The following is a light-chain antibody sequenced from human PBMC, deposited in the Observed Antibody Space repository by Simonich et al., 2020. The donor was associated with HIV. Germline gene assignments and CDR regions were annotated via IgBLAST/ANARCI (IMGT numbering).Light chain of an antibody. CDR1: QDISNF. V-gene: IGKV1-33*01. CDR3: QQYNSYPRT. Sequence: DIQMTQSPSSLSASVGDRVTITCQASQDISNFLNWYQQKPGEAPKFLIYDASYLEPGVPSRSSGSGSGTEFTLTISSLQPDDFATYYCQQYNSYPRTFGQGTKLEIK. CDR2: DAS. J-gene: IGKJ2*01.